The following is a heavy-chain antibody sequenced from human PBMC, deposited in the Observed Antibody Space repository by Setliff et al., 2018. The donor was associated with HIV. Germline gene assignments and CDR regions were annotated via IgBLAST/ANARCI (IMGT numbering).Heavy chain of an antibody. CDR2: IIPIVTIA. CDR1: GYTFTGYY. J-gene: IGHJ5*02. V-gene: IGHV1-69*02. CDR3: ANRYCSSTSCYLGWFDP. Sequence: SVKVSCKASGYTFTGYYMHWVRQAPGQGLEWMGRIIPIVTIAHYAEQFVGRVTITADKSTSTAYMELSSLRSEDTAVYYCANRYCSSTSCYLGWFDPWGQGTLVTVSS. D-gene: IGHD2-2*01.